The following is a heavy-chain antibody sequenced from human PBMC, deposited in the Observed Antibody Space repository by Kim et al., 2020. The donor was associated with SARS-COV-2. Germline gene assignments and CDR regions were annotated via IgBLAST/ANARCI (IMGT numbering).Heavy chain of an antibody. V-gene: IGHV3-33*01. CDR2: IWYDGSNK. CDR3: ARDLESSSWFTVAGTGMDV. D-gene: IGHD6-13*01. J-gene: IGHJ6*02. Sequence: GGSLRLSCAASGFTFSSYGMHWVRQAPGKGLEWVAVIWYDGSNKYYADSVKGRFTISRDNSKNTLYLQMNSLRAEDTAVYYCARDLESSSWFTVAGTGMDVWGQGTTVTVSS. CDR1: GFTFSSYG.